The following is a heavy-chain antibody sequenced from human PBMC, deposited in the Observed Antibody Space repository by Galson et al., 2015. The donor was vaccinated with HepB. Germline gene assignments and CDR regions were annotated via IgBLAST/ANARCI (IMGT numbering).Heavy chain of an antibody. J-gene: IGHJ5*02. V-gene: IGHV3-15*01. CDR1: GFTFRNAW. CDR2: IKNAIEGGTT. D-gene: IGHD2-21*02. Sequence: SLRLSCAASGFTFRNAWISWVRQAPGKGLEWVGHIKNAIEGGTTDYAASVRGRFTISRDDSKNTLYLQMNSLKTEDTAVYYCTTDGAYCGDACYSGDLWGQGTLVTVSS. CDR3: TTDGAYCGDACYSGDL.